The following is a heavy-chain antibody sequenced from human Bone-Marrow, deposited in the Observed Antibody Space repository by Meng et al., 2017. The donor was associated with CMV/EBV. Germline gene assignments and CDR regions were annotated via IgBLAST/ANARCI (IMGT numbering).Heavy chain of an antibody. CDR2: INPNSGDT. D-gene: IGHD2-2*01. CDR3: ARDPVVPAALDY. V-gene: IGHV1-2*02. J-gene: IGHJ4*02. Sequence: ASVKVSCKASGYTFTSYAMNWVRQAPGQGLEWMGWINPNSGDTNYAQKFRGRVTMTRHTSISTAYMELSRLRSDDTAVYYCARDPVVPAALDYWGQGTMVTVSS. CDR1: GYTFTSYA.